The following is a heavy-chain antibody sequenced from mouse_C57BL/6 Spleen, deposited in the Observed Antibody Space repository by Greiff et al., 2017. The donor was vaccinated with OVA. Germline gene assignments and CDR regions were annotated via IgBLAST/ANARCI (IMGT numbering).Heavy chain of an antibody. J-gene: IGHJ3*01. Sequence: QVQLKQSGPELVKPGASVKISCKASGYSFTSYYIHWVKQRPGQGLEWIGWIYPGSGNTKYNEKFKGKATLTADTSSSTSYMQLSSLTSEDSAVYYCARGWYSNYVWFAYWGQGTLVTVSA. CDR2: IYPGSGNT. CDR1: GYSFTSYY. D-gene: IGHD2-5*01. CDR3: ARGWYSNYVWFAY. V-gene: IGHV1-66*01.